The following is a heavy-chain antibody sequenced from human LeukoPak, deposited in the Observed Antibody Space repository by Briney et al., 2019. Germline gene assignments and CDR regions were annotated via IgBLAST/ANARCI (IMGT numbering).Heavy chain of an antibody. CDR2: ISSNGGST. V-gene: IGHV3-64*01. Sequence: PGGSLRLSCAASGFTFSSYAMHWVRQAPGKGLEYVSAISSNGGSTYYANSVKDRFTISRDNSKNTLYLQMGSLRAEDMAVYYCARDSAVAFHWGQGTLVTVSS. J-gene: IGHJ4*02. D-gene: IGHD6-19*01. CDR1: GFTFSSYA. CDR3: ARDSAVAFH.